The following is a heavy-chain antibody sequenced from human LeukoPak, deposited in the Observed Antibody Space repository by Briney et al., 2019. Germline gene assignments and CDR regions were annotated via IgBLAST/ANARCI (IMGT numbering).Heavy chain of an antibody. J-gene: IGHJ4*02. V-gene: IGHV3-21*01. CDR1: GFTFSIYS. D-gene: IGHD3-9*01. CDR3: AREGITYYDILTGYSSLLY. CDR2: ISSSSSYI. Sequence: GGSLRLSCAASGFTFSIYSMNWVRQALGKGLEWVSSISSSSSYIYYADSVKGRFTISRDNAKNSLYLQMNSLRAEDTAVYYCAREGITYYDILTGYSSLLYWGQGTLVTVSS.